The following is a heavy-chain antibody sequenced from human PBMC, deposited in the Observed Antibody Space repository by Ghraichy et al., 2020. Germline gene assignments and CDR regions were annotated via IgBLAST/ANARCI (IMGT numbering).Heavy chain of an antibody. Sequence: GGSLRLSCAASGFTFSSYGMHWVRQAPGKGLEWVAFIRYDGSNKYYADSVKGRFTISRDNSKNTLYLQMNSLRAEDTAVYYCAKDFGTYYYGSGSPAQRDYWGQGTLVTVSS. CDR1: GFTFSSYG. CDR2: IRYDGSNK. CDR3: AKDFGTYYYGSGSPAQRDY. V-gene: IGHV3-30*02. D-gene: IGHD3-10*01. J-gene: IGHJ4*02.